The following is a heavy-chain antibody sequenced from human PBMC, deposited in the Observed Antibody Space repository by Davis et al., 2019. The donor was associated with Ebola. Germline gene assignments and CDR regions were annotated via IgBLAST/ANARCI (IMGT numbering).Heavy chain of an antibody. V-gene: IGHV1-18*01. CDR2: SSTYNGNT. D-gene: IGHD3-10*01. J-gene: IGHJ4*02. CDR1: GYTFTDYA. CDR3: ARAASSLLNDY. Sequence: AASVKVSCKASGYTFTDYAFTWLRQAPGQGLEWMGWSSTYNGNTNYAQTLQGRVTMTTDTSTNTAHMELRSLATDDTAVYYCARAASSLLNDYWGQGTLVTVSS.